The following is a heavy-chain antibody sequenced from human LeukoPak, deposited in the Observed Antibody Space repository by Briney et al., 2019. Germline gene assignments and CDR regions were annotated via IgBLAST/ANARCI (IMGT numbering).Heavy chain of an antibody. J-gene: IGHJ5*02. CDR3: ARDGGENDFWSGYSKGSWFDP. D-gene: IGHD3-3*01. Sequence: SETLSLTCTVSGGSISSYYWSWIRQPPGEGLEWIGYIYYSGSTNYNPSLKSRVTISVDTSKNQFSLKLSSVTAADTAVYYCARDGGENDFWSGYSKGSWFDPWGQGTLVTVSS. V-gene: IGHV4-59*01. CDR2: IYYSGST. CDR1: GGSISSYY.